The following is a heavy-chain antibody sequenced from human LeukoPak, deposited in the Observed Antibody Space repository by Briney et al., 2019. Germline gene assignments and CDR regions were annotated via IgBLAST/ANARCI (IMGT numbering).Heavy chain of an antibody. D-gene: IGHD5-12*01. Sequence: GGSLRLSCAASGFSFSSYAMSWVRQAPGKGLEWVSAISGSGGSTYYADSVKGRFTISRDNAKDSLYLQMNSLRAEDTAVYYCARDPGSGYEEHFDYWGQGTLVTVSS. V-gene: IGHV3-23*01. CDR3: ARDPGSGYEEHFDY. CDR1: GFSFSSYA. CDR2: ISGSGGST. J-gene: IGHJ4*02.